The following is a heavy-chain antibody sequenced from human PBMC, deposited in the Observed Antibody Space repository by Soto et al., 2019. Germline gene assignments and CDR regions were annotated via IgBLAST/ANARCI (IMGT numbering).Heavy chain of an antibody. V-gene: IGHV3-23*01. CDR3: AKGFIVVVTAIRPDDNFDV. Sequence: GSLRLSCAASGFTFNTYAMNWVRQAPGKGLEWVASISGSGGTTYYADSVKGRFTVSRDTSKNTLFLQMNSLSAEDTAVYYCAKGFIVVVTAIRPDDNFDVWGQGTMVTVSS. J-gene: IGHJ3*01. CDR1: GFTFNTYA. D-gene: IGHD2-21*02. CDR2: ISGSGGTT.